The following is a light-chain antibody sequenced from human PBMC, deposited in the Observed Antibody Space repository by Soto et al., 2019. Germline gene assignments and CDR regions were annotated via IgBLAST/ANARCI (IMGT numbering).Light chain of an antibody. Sequence: EIVLTQSPGTLSLSPGERATLSCRASQSVSSSYLARYQQKPGQAPRLLIYGASSRATGIPDRFSGSGSGTDFTLTSIRLEPEDFAVYYCHQYGSSPLTFGGGNKVEIK. CDR3: HQYGSSPLT. V-gene: IGKV3-20*01. J-gene: IGKJ4*01. CDR1: QSVSSSY. CDR2: GAS.